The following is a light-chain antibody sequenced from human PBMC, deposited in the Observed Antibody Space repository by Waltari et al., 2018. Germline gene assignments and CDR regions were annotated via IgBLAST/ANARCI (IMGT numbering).Light chain of an antibody. V-gene: IGKV3-11*01. CDR1: QSVRSY. J-gene: IGKJ4*01. CDR3: QHRSVWPLT. CDR2: DAS. Sequence: IVLTQSPATLSLFPGERATLSCRASQSVRSYLAWYQHKPGQAPRLLIYDASNRATGIPVRFSGSGSGTDFTLTISSLEAEDFAVYYCQHRSVWPLTFGGGTKVEIK.